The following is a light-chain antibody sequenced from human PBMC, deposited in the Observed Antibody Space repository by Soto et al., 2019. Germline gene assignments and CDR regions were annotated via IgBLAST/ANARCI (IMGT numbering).Light chain of an antibody. CDR3: HQYGSAPYT. J-gene: IGKJ2*01. Sequence: EIVLTQSPGTLSLSPGERATLSCRASQSVSSNYLAWYQQKPGQAPRLLIYGASSRATGIPARFSGSGSGTDFTLTISRLEPEDFAVYYCHQYGSAPYTFGQGTKLEIK. V-gene: IGKV3-20*01. CDR1: QSVSSNY. CDR2: GAS.